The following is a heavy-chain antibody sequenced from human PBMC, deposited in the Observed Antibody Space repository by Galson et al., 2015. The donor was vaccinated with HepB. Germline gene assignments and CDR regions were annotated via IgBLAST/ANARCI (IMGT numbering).Heavy chain of an antibody. CDR3: ARRPVGVGAFDI. J-gene: IGHJ3*02. Sequence: LSLTCTVSGGSINIGRYYWSWIRQPAGKGLEWIGRIYSSGSTYYNPSLESRVTMSVDTSENQFSLKLRSVIAADTAVYYCARRPVGVGAFDIWGQGTVVTVSS. CDR2: IYSSGST. CDR1: GGSINIGRYY. D-gene: IGHD3-16*01. V-gene: IGHV4-61*02.